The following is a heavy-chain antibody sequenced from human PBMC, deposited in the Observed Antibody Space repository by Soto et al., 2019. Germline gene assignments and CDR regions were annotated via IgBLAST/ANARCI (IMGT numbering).Heavy chain of an antibody. CDR2: IYYSGST. J-gene: IGHJ4*02. Sequence: PSETLSLTCIVSGGSISSSSYYWGWIRQPPGKGLEWIGSIYYSGSTYYNPSLKSRVTISVDTSKNQFSLKLSSVTAEDTAVYYCAKGRQYPRDYFHYWGQGTLVTVSS. D-gene: IGHD4-4*01. CDR3: AKGRQYPRDYFHY. V-gene: IGHV4-39*07. CDR1: GGSISSSSYY.